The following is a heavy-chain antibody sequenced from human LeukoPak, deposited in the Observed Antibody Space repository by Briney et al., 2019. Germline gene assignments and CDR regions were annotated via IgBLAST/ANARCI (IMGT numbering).Heavy chain of an antibody. CDR3: ARATPECSGGSCYIVGDY. Sequence: GASVKVSCKASGYTSTSYYMHWVRQAPGQGLEWMGIINPSGGSTSYAQKFQGRVTMTRDTSTSTAYMELRSLRSDDTAVYYCARATPECSGGSCYIVGDYWGQGTLVTVSS. CDR1: GYTSTSYY. J-gene: IGHJ4*02. D-gene: IGHD2-15*01. CDR2: INPSGGST. V-gene: IGHV1-46*01.